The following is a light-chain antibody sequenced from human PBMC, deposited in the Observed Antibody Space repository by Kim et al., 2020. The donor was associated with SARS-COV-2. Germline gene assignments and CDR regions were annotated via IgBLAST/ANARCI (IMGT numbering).Light chain of an antibody. Sequence: DRVPIPCGARQGMGSYLAWFQQKPGKAPKSLNNAAPSLQVGVPSKFRGSGFGTDFTLTINSLQPEDFGTYYCQQYESHPFTFGQGTRLEIK. J-gene: IGKJ5*01. CDR2: AAP. V-gene: IGKV1-16*02. CDR3: QQYESHPFT. CDR1: QGMGSY.